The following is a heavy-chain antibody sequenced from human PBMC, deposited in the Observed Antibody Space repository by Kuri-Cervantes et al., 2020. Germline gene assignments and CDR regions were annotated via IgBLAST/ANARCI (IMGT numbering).Heavy chain of an antibody. D-gene: IGHD2-15*01. V-gene: IGHV4-4*07. CDR1: GGSISSYY. CDR3: ARGVVVATNVNAFDI. J-gene: IGHJ3*02. Sequence: GSLRPSCTVSGGSISSYYWSWIRQPPGKGLEWIGRIYTSGSTNYNPSLKSRATISVDKSKNQFSLKLSSVTAADTAVYYCARGVVVATNVNAFDIWGQGTMVTVSS. CDR2: IYTSGST.